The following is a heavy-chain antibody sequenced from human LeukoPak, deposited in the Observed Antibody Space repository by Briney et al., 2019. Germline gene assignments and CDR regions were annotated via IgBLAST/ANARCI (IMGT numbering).Heavy chain of an antibody. Sequence: SETVSLTCTVSGGSISNYYWSWIRQPAGKGLEWIGRIYTSGSTNYNPSLKSRVTISVDTSKNQFSLKLSSVTAADTAVYYCARAGSGSYLRDYYYYMDVWGKGTTVTVSS. D-gene: IGHD1-26*01. V-gene: IGHV4-4*07. CDR2: IYTSGST. CDR1: GGSISNYY. CDR3: ARAGSGSYLRDYYYYMDV. J-gene: IGHJ6*03.